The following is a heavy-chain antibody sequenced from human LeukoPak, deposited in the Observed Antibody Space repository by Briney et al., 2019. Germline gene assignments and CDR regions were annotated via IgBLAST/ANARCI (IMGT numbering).Heavy chain of an antibody. CDR2: ISSSSSYI. V-gene: IGHV3-21*01. J-gene: IGHJ6*02. CDR3: ARDHYTIFGVVINYYYGMDV. Sequence: PGGSLRLSCAASGFTFSSYSMNWARQAPGKGLEWVSSISSSSSYIYYADSVKGRFTISRDNAKNSLYLQMNSLRAEDTAVYYCARDHYTIFGVVINYYYGMDVWGQGTTVTVSS. CDR1: GFTFSSYS. D-gene: IGHD3-3*01.